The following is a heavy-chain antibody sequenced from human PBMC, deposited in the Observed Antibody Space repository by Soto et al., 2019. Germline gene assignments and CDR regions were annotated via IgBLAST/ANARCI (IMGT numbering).Heavy chain of an antibody. J-gene: IGHJ4*02. CDR2: ISSSSSTI. Sequence: EVQLVESGGGLVQPGGSLRLSCAASGFTFSSYSMNWVRQAPGKGLEWVSYISSSSSTIYYAGSVKGRFTISRDNAKNSLYLQMSSLRAEDTAVYYCARDSDDSSGYYLLGVYYFDYWGQGTLVTVSS. V-gene: IGHV3-48*01. CDR3: ARDSDDSSGYYLLGVYYFDY. CDR1: GFTFSSYS. D-gene: IGHD3-22*01.